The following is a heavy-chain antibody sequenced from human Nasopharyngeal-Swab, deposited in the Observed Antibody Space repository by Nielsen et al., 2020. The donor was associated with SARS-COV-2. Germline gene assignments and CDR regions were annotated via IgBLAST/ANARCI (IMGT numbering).Heavy chain of an antibody. CDR1: GFTFSSYS. Sequence: GESLKISCAASGFTFSSYSMNWVRQAPGKGLEWVSSISSSSSYIYYADSVKGRFTISRDNAKNSLYLQMNSLRAEDTAVYYCARDAQRTYYYDGSGLYYYYGMDVWGQGTTVTVSS. V-gene: IGHV3-21*01. CDR3: ARDAQRTYYYDGSGLYYYYGMDV. CDR2: ISSSSSYI. J-gene: IGHJ6*02. D-gene: IGHD3-22*01.